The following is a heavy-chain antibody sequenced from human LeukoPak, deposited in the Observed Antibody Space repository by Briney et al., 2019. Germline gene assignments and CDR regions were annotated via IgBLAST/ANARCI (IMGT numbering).Heavy chain of an antibody. CDR1: GFTFSTYW. CDR2: IKQDGSEK. V-gene: IGHV3-7*01. CDR3: ARDSAGNDY. J-gene: IGHJ4*02. Sequence: GGSLRLSGAASGFTFSTYWMSWVRQAPGKGLEWVANIKQDGSEKHYVDSVKGRFTISRDNAKNSIYLQMNSLRAEDTAMYYCARDSAGNDYWGQGTLVTVSS. D-gene: IGHD6-13*01.